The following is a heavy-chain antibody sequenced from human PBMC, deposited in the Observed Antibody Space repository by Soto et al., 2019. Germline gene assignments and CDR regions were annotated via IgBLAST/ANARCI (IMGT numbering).Heavy chain of an antibody. Sequence: GSLRLSCAASGFTFSSYAMSWVRQAPGKGLEWVSGFSGSGGSTYYADSVKGRFTISRDNSKNTLYLQMNSLRAEDTAVYYCARKIRFLEWLSAFDIWGQGTMVTVSS. CDR1: GFTFSSYA. J-gene: IGHJ3*02. V-gene: IGHV3-23*01. CDR2: FSGSGGST. CDR3: ARKIRFLEWLSAFDI. D-gene: IGHD3-3*01.